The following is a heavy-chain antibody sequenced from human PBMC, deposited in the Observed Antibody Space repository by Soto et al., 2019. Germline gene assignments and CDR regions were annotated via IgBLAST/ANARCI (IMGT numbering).Heavy chain of an antibody. D-gene: IGHD2-21*02. J-gene: IGHJ6*02. V-gene: IGHV1-18*01. CDR2: ISGYTGNT. CDR3: ARSWVTGKGGLDV. Sequence: QVQLVQSGAEVKKPGASVKVSCKASGYTFTSYGFSWVRQAPGQGLEWMGWISGYTGNTNYAQKSSGRVTMTTDPSTRTAHMELRSLISDDTAVYYCARSWVTGKGGLDVWGQGTTVTVSS. CDR1: GYTFTSYG.